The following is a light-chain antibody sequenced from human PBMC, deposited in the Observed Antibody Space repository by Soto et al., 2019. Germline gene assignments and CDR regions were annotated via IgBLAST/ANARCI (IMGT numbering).Light chain of an antibody. CDR1: QSISSY. J-gene: IGKJ5*01. CDR3: QQSYNTPLT. Sequence: DIQITQSPSSLSASVRDRVNITCRASQSISSYLNWYKQKXGKPPNXXSYAATGLQSGVPSRFSGSGSGTDFTLTISSLQPEDFETYFCQQSYNTPLTFGQGTRLEI. V-gene: IGKV1-39*01. CDR2: AAT.